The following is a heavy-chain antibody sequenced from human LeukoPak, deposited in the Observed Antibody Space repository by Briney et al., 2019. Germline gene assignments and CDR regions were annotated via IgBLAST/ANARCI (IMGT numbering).Heavy chain of an antibody. CDR2: IYPGDSDT. CDR3: ARHYYDYVWGSYGIDY. V-gene: IGHV5-51*01. J-gene: IGHJ4*02. D-gene: IGHD3-16*01. CDR1: GYSFTSYW. Sequence: GESLKISCKGSGYSFTSYWIGWVRQMPGKGLAWMGIIYPGDSDTRYSPSFQGQVTISADKSISTAYLQWSNLKASDTAMYYCARHYYDYVWGSYGIDYWGQGTLVTVSS.